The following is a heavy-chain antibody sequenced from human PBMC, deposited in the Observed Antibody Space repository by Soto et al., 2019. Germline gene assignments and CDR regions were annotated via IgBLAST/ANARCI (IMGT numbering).Heavy chain of an antibody. CDR1: GFTFSSYS. CDR2: ISSSSSYI. V-gene: IGHV3-21*01. CDR3: ARVGCSGGSCYLSYYYGMDV. D-gene: IGHD2-15*01. J-gene: IGHJ6*02. Sequence: ESGGGLVKPGGSLRLSCAASGFTFSSYSMNWVRQAPGKGLEWVSSISSSSSYIYYADSVKGRFTISRDNAKNSLYLQMNSLRAEDTAVYYCARVGCSGGSCYLSYYYGMDVWGQGTTVTVSS.